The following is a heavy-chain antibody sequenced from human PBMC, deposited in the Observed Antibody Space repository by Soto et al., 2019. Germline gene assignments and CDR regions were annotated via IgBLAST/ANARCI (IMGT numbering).Heavy chain of an antibody. CDR2: IYYSGST. CDR1: GGYIRSYD. V-gene: IGHV4-59*01. Sequence: SETMCLTSTVSGGYIRSYDWSWIRKPPGKGLEWIGYIYYSGSTNYNPSLKSRVTISVDTSKNQFSLKLSSVTAADTAVYYCARVLFGRGNWFDPWGQGTLVTVSS. D-gene: IGHD3-3*01. J-gene: IGHJ5*02. CDR3: ARVLFGRGNWFDP.